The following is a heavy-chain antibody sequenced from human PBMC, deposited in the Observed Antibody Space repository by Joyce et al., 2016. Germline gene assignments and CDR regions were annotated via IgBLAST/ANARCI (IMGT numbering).Heavy chain of an antibody. J-gene: IGHJ5*02. Sequence: EVYLVESGGGLVQPGGSLRLSCAASGFSFRYFWMDWVRQAPGKGLEWLAHINEDGSEKNYMASLMGRFTISRDNAKNSVDLQINSLRVEDTAVYYCTRGSGTGWFDPWGQGTLVTVSS. CDR1: GFSFRYFW. CDR2: INEDGSEK. CDR3: TRGSGTGWFDP. V-gene: IGHV3-7*03. D-gene: IGHD6-13*01.